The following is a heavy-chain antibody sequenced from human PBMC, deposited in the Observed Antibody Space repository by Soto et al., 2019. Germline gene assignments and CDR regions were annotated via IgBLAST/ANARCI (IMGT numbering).Heavy chain of an antibody. CDR3: ARGSDGVWNWFDP. D-gene: IGHD2-21*02. CDR1: GGSISSGFYS. CDR2: IYNSGNT. V-gene: IGHV4-30-2*01. Sequence: TLSLTCAVSGGSISSGFYSWSWIRQPPGQGLEWIGYIYNSGNTYYNPSLMSRVTISVDGSQNHFSLKLTSVTAADTAVYYCARGSDGVWNWFDPWGQGTQVTVSS. J-gene: IGHJ5*02.